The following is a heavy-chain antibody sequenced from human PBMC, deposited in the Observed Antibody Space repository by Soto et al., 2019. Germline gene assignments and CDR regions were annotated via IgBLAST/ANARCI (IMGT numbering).Heavy chain of an antibody. J-gene: IGHJ4*02. CDR3: ARGEELLYVVDY. D-gene: IGHD2-2*02. Sequence: SETLSLTCAVYGGSFSGYYWSWIRQPPGKGLEWIGEINHSGSTNYNPSLKSRVTISVDTSKNQFSLKLSSVTAADTAVYYCARGEELLYVVDYWGQGTLVTVSS. V-gene: IGHV4-34*01. CDR1: GGSFSGYY. CDR2: INHSGST.